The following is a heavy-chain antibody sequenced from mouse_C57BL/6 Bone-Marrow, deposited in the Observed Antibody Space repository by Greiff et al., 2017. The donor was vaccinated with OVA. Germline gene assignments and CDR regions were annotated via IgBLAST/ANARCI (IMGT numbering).Heavy chain of an antibody. CDR3: ATDYYGSSFYAMDY. J-gene: IGHJ4*01. V-gene: IGHV1-69*01. CDR2: IDPSDSYT. Sequence: QVQLQQPGAELVMPGASVKLSCKASGYTFTSYWMHWVKQRPGQGLEWIGEIDPSDSYTNYNQKFKGKSTLTVDKSSSTAYMQLSSLTSEDSAVYYCATDYYGSSFYAMDYWGQGTSVTVS. D-gene: IGHD1-1*01. CDR1: GYTFTSYW.